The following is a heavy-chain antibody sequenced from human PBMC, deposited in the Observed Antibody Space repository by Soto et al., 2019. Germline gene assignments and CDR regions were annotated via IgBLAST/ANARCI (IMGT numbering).Heavy chain of an antibody. CDR2: INPILSMS. J-gene: IGHJ4*02. Sequence: QVQLVQSGAEVKKPGSSVKVSCKASGDTFSFYTINWVRQAPGLGLEWVGRINPILSMSNYAQKFQGRVTMTPENSTSTAYMERRSLRFEGTALYYCATSYGSGYRAFDYWGQGALVTVSS. CDR3: ATSYGSGYRAFDY. D-gene: IGHD3-10*01. CDR1: GDTFSFYT. V-gene: IGHV1-69*02.